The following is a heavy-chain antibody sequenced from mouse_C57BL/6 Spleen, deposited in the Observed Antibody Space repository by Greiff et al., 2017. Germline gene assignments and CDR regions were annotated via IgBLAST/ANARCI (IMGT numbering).Heavy chain of an antibody. CDR2: IHPNSGST. CDR1: GYTFTSYW. Sequence: QVQLQQPGAELVKPGASVKLSCKASGYTFTSYWMHWVKQRPGQGLEWIGMIHPNSGSTNYNEKFKSKATLTVDKSSSTAYMQLSSLTSEDSAVYYCAIYYYGSSSYWYVDVWGTGTTVTVAS. J-gene: IGHJ1*03. V-gene: IGHV1-64*01. D-gene: IGHD1-1*01. CDR3: AIYYYGSSSYWYVDV.